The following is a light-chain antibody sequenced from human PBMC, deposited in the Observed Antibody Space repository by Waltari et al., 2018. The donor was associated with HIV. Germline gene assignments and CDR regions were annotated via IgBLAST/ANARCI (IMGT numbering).Light chain of an antibody. V-gene: IGLV10-54*01. CDR3: SAWDSRLEAWV. J-gene: IGLJ3*02. CDR1: TNNVGNQG. Sequence: QAGLTQPPSVSKGLRQTATLTCTGNTNNVGNQGAAWLQQHQGHPPKLLSYRNNNRPSGISERLSASRSGTTASLTIADLQPDDEADYYCSAWDSRLEAWVFGGGTKLTVL. CDR2: RNN.